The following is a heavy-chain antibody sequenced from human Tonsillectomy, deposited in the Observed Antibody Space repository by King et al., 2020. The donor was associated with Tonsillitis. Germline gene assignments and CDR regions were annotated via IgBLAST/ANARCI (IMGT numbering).Heavy chain of an antibody. J-gene: IGHJ4*02. CDR1: GDSVSTNSVG. CDR3: ARARGLVFDY. V-gene: IGHV6-1*01. CDR2: TYYRSKWYN. Sequence: VQLQQSGPGLMKPSQTLSLTWVIAGDSVSTNSVGWSWIMQSQSRGLEWLGRTYYRSKWYNDYAVSVKSRITINPDISKNQITLQLNSVTPEDTAVYYYARARGLVFDYWGQGILVTVSS. D-gene: IGHD3/OR15-3a*01.